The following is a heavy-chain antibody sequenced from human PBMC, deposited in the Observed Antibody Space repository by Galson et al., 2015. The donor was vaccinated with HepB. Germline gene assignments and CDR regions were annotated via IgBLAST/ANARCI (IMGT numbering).Heavy chain of an antibody. Sequence: SLRLSCAGSGFIFRHHAMARIRQAPGKGLERVSGINGRGSTRSFSDAVKGRFSISRDNSKDTVFLQMDNLRAEDTAVYYCVKEGSWFGGDWFDPWGQGALVTVS. J-gene: IGHJ5*02. D-gene: IGHD3-16*01. CDR1: GFIFRHHA. CDR2: INGRGSTR. CDR3: VKEGSWFGGDWFDP. V-gene: IGHV3-23*01.